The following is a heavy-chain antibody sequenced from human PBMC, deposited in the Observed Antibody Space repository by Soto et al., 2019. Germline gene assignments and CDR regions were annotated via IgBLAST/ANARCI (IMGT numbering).Heavy chain of an antibody. CDR2: ISYDGSNK. D-gene: IGHD6-13*01. CDR3: AKPRIAAAGSPDYYYGMDV. Sequence: VGALRLSCAASGCTFSSYGMHWGRQAPGKGLEWVAVISYDGSNKYYADSVKGRFTISRDNSKNTLYLQMNSLRAEDTAVYYCAKPRIAAAGSPDYYYGMDVWGQGTTVTVSS. V-gene: IGHV3-30*18. CDR1: GCTFSSYG. J-gene: IGHJ6*02.